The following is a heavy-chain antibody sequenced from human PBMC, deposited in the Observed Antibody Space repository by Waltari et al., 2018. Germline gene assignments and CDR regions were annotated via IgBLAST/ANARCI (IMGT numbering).Heavy chain of an antibody. D-gene: IGHD1-26*01. CDR2: INAGNGNT. CDR3: ARVLTRWGAEYFQH. V-gene: IGHV1-3*01. Sequence: QVQLVQSGAEVKKPGASVKVSCKASGYTFTSYVMHWVRQAPGQRLEWMGWINAGNGNTKYSQKFQGRVTITRDTSASTAYMELSSLRSEDTAVYYCARVLTRWGAEYFQHWGQGTLVTVSS. CDR1: GYTFTSYV. J-gene: IGHJ1*01.